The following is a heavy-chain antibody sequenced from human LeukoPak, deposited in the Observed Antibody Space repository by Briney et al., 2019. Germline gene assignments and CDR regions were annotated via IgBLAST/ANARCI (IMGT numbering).Heavy chain of an antibody. J-gene: IGHJ4*02. Sequence: SETLSLTCAVYGGSFSGYYWSWIRQPPGKGLEWIGKINHSGSTNYNPSLKSRVTISVDTSKNQFSLKLSSVTAADTAVYYCARAGRVYPDYWGQGTLVTVSS. CDR3: ARAGRVYPDY. V-gene: IGHV4-34*01. CDR2: INHSGST. CDR1: GGSFSGYY. D-gene: IGHD2-8*01.